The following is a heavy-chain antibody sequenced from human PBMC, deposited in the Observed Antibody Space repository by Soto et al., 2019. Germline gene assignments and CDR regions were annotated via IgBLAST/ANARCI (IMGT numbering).Heavy chain of an antibody. Sequence: GGSLRLSCAASGFTFSSYGMHWVRQAPGKGLEWVAVIWYDGSNKYYADSVKGRFTISRDNSKNTLYLQMNSPRAEDTAVYYCAGDSGPANDSQIIGAFDIWGQGTMVTVSS. D-gene: IGHD3-22*01. CDR2: IWYDGSNK. V-gene: IGHV3-33*01. CDR3: AGDSGPANDSQIIGAFDI. CDR1: GFTFSSYG. J-gene: IGHJ3*02.